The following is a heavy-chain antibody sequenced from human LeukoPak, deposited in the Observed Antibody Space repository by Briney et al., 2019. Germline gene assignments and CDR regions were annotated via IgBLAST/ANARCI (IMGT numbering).Heavy chain of an antibody. J-gene: IGHJ4*02. Sequence: GGSLRLSCAASGFTFSNYWMHWVRQVPGKGLVWLSRISKEGDNAVYADSAKGRFTMSRDNAKKTVYLQLTTLRPEDTAVYYCARGGYSGSYYRFSWGKGTLVTVSS. CDR1: GFTFSNYW. D-gene: IGHD3-22*01. CDR2: ISKEGDNA. CDR3: ARGGYSGSYYRFS. V-gene: IGHV3-74*01.